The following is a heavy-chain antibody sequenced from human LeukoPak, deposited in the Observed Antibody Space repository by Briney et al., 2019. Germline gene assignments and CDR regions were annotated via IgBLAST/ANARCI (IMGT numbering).Heavy chain of an antibody. CDR1: GFTVSSNY. Sequence: PGGSLRLSCSASGFTVSSNYMSWVRQAPGKGLEGVSVLYTVGNASYADSVKGRFTFSRDTSKNRLYLQMNSLRAEDTAVYYCARDRLFGSPGGVDVWGQGTTVTVSS. J-gene: IGHJ6*02. D-gene: IGHD3-10*01. CDR2: LYTVGNA. V-gene: IGHV3-66*01. CDR3: ARDRLFGSPGGVDV.